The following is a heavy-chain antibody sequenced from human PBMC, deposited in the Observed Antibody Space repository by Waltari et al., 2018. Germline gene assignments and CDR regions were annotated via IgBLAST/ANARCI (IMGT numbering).Heavy chain of an antibody. CDR3: ARHPAMTIMLWYFDL. Sequence: QLQLQESGPGLVKPSETLSLTCTVSGGSISSSSYYWGWIRQPPGKGLEWIGSIYYSGSTYSHPSLKSRVTISVDTSKNQFSLKLSSVTAADTAVYYCARHPAMTIMLWYFDLWGRGTLVTVSS. CDR2: IYYSGST. V-gene: IGHV4-39*01. J-gene: IGHJ2*01. CDR1: GGSISSSSYY. D-gene: IGHD2-8*01.